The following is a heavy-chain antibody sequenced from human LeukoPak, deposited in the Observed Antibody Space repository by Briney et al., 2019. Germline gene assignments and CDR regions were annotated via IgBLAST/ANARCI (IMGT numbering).Heavy chain of an antibody. CDR1: GLTFSSYA. Sequence: GGSLRLSCAASGLTFSSYAMTWVRQAPGKGLEWVSGISGSGGSTYYADSVKGRFTISRDNSKNTLYLQMNSLRAEDTAVYYCAREGYSSGWWYFDLWGRGTLVTVSS. V-gene: IGHV3-23*01. CDR2: ISGSGGST. D-gene: IGHD6-19*01. J-gene: IGHJ2*01. CDR3: AREGYSSGWWYFDL.